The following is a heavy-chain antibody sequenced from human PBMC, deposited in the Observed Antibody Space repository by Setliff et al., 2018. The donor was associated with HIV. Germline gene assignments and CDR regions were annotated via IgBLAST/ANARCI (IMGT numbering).Heavy chain of an antibody. V-gene: IGHV1-46*01. CDR2: IYPGGARR. CDR3: ARSAHDSETGY. Sequence: ASVKVSCKASGYTFTNYYMHWVRQAPGQGLEWMGIIYPGGARRSYAQKFQGRVTMTWDTSTSTVYMELSSLRSGDTAFYYCARSAHDSETGYWGQGTLVTVSS. J-gene: IGHJ4*02. CDR1: GYTFTNYY. D-gene: IGHD5-12*01.